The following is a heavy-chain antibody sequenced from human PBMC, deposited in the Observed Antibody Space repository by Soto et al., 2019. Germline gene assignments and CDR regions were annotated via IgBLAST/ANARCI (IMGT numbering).Heavy chain of an antibody. CDR3: ARGLNEDS. D-gene: IGHD1-1*01. J-gene: IGHJ4*02. CDR2: IHTVGST. CDR1: GFSIVGNP. Sequence: PGGSLRLSCEVSGFSIVGNPMSWVLQAPWQGLEWVASIHTVGSTYYADSVQGRFTISRDNSKNTLFLQMNSLRVGDTAIYFCARGLNEDSGGQGTLVTVSS. V-gene: IGHV3-53*01.